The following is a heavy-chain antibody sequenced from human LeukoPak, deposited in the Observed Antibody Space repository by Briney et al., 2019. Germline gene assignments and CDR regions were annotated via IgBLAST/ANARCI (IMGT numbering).Heavy chain of an antibody. V-gene: IGHV4-59*12. CDR3: ARGGALTYNRRFDP. D-gene: IGHD1-14*01. CDR2: IYYSGST. CDR1: GGSISSYY. Sequence: SETLSLTCTVSGGSISSYYWSWIRQPPGKGLEWIGYIYYSGSTNYNPSLRSRVTISVDTSKNQFSLKLSSVTAADTAVYYCARGGALTYNRRFDPWGQGTLVTVSS. J-gene: IGHJ5*02.